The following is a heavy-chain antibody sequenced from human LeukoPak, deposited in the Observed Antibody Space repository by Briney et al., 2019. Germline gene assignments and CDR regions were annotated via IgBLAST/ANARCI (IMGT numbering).Heavy chain of an antibody. V-gene: IGHV4-59*01. CDR2: IYYSGST. Sequence: SETLSLTCTVSGGSISSYYWSWIRQPPGKGLEWIGYIYYSGSTNYNPSLQSRVTISVDTSKNQFSLKLSSVTAADTAVYYCARNRYDFWIRDYYYMDVWGKGTTVTVSS. J-gene: IGHJ6*03. CDR3: ARNRYDFWIRDYYYMDV. D-gene: IGHD3-3*01. CDR1: GGSISSYY.